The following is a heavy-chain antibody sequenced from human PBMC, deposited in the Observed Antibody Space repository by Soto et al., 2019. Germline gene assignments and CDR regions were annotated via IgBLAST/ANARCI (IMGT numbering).Heavy chain of an antibody. D-gene: IGHD3-10*01. V-gene: IGHV1-2*02. CDR2: INPNSGGT. J-gene: IGHJ6*02. CDR1: GYTFTGYY. CDR3: ARDXTPLLWFGEFSDYGMDV. Sequence: ASVKVSCKASGYTFTGYYMHWVRQAPGQGLEWMGWINPNSGGTNYAQKFQGRVTMTRDTSISTAYMELSRLRSDDTAVYYCARDXTPLLWFGEFSDYGMDVWGQGTTVTVSS.